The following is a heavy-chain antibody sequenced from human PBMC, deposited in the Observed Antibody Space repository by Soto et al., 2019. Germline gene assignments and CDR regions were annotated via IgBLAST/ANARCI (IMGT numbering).Heavy chain of an antibody. D-gene: IGHD6-19*01. CDR1: GFAVSSKY. Sequence: EVQLVESGGGLIQPGGSLRLSCAASGFAVSSKYMTWVRQAPGKGLEWVSVIYGGGTTYYADSVKGRFTISRATSKTTLYLPMNSLRAEHTAVYYCVQTTGWPGFDFWGQGTVVTVSS. CDR2: IYGGGTT. J-gene: IGHJ4*02. CDR3: VQTTGWPGFDF. V-gene: IGHV3-53*01.